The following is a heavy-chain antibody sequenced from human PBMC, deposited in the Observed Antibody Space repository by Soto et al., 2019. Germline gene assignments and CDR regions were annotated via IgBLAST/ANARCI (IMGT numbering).Heavy chain of an antibody. CDR2: VTGDGVTT. CDR1: GLTFSNYA. CDR3: AKRLSYYFDS. J-gene: IGHJ4*01. D-gene: IGHD3-16*02. V-gene: IGHV3-23*01. Sequence: EVQLLESGGALLQPGGSLRLSCAASGLTFSNYAMSWVRQAPGKGLEWDSTVTGDGVTTSYADSVKGRFTISRDNSKNTLYLQMSGLRADDTAVYYCAKRLSYYFDSWGHGTLVTVSS.